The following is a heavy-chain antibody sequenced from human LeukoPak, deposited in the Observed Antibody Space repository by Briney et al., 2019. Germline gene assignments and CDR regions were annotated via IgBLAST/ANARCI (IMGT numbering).Heavy chain of an antibody. CDR3: ALTRRRQWLTNFDY. D-gene: IGHD6-19*01. V-gene: IGHV3-74*01. CDR2: INSDGSST. CDR1: GFTFSSYW. Sequence: PGGSLRLSWAASGFTFSSYWMHWVRQAPGKGLVWVSRINSDGSSTSYADSVKGRFTISRDNDKNTLYLQMNSLRAEDTAVYYCALTRRRQWLTNFDYWGQGTLVTVSS. J-gene: IGHJ4*02.